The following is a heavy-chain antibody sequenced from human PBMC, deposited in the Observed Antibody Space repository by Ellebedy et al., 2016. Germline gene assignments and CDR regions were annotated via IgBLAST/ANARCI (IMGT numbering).Heavy chain of an antibody. CDR1: GYTLGAFG. CDR2: VTAHNGET. CDR3: ARDRGRYFGY. D-gene: IGHD3-10*01. V-gene: IGHV1-18*04. J-gene: IGHJ4*02. Sequence: ASVKVSXXASGYTLGAFGVIWVRHAPGQGLEWMGWVTAHNGETQSVESVQDRVTMTADISTSTAYMELRSLTSNDTAVYYYARDRGRYFGYWGQGTLLIVSS.